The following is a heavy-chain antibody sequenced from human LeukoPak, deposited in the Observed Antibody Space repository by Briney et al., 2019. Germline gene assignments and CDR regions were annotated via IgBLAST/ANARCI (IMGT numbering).Heavy chain of an antibody. Sequence: SETLSLTCAVYGGSFSGYYWSWIRQPPGKGLEWIGEINHSGSTNYNPSLKSRVTISVDTSKNQFSRKLSSVTAADTAVYYCARHDVDYDILTGPPGLFDYWGQGTLVTVSS. CDR2: INHSGST. J-gene: IGHJ4*02. CDR1: GGSFSGYY. D-gene: IGHD3-9*01. V-gene: IGHV4-34*01. CDR3: ARHDVDYDILTGPPGLFDY.